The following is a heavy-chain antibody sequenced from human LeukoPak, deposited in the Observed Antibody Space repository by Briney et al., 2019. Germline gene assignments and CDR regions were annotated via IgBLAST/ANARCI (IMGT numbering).Heavy chain of an antibody. CDR1: GFTFDDYA. J-gene: IGHJ4*02. V-gene: IGHV3-9*01. CDR2: ISWNSGSI. CDR3: AKDPTRYGDYTTYYFDY. D-gene: IGHD4-17*01. Sequence: PGGSLRLSCAASGFTFDDYAMHWVRQAPGKGLEWVSGISWNSGSIGYADSVKGRFTISRDNAKNSLYLQMNSLRAEGTALYYCAKDPTRYGDYTTYYFDYWGQGTLVTVSS.